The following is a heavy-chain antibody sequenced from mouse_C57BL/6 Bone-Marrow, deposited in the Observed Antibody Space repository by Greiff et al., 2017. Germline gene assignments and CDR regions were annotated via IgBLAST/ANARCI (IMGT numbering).Heavy chain of an antibody. J-gene: IGHJ4*01. V-gene: IGHV2-5*01. CDR1: GFSLTSYG. D-gene: IGHD2-3*01. CDR3: AKEDGYYGFLYCCAMDD. CDR2: IWRGGST. Sequence: VQLQQSGPGLVQPSQSLSITCTVSGFSLTSYGVHWVRQSPGKGLEWLGVIWRGGSTDYNAAFMSRLGITKDNSKCQAFFKMNSLQADDTAIYYCAKEDGYYGFLYCCAMDDWGQGTSVTVSS.